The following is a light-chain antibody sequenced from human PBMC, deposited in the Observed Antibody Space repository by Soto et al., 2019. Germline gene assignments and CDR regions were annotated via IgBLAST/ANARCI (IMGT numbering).Light chain of an antibody. J-gene: IGKJ1*01. CDR1: QSISSW. CDR2: DAS. Sequence: DIQMTQSPSTLAASVGDRVTITCRASQSISSWLAWYQQKPGKAPKLLIYDASSLESGVPSRFSGSGSGTEFILTISCLQHDDFATYYCQQYNSFWTFGQGTKVEVK. CDR3: QQYNSFWT. V-gene: IGKV1-5*01.